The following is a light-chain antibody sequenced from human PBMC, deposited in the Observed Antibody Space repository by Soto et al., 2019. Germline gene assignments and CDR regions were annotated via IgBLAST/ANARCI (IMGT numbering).Light chain of an antibody. CDR3: QQYDNWPQT. Sequence: EIVMTQSPATLSVSPGERATLSCRASQSVSNNLAWYQQKPGQAPRLLIYDASTRATGIPARISGSGSGTEFTLTISSLQSEDFAVYYCQQYDNWPQTFGQGTKV. V-gene: IGKV3-15*01. CDR2: DAS. J-gene: IGKJ1*01. CDR1: QSVSNN.